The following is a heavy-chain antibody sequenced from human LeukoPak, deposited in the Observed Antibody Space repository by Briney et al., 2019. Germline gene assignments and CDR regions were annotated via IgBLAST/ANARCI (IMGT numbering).Heavy chain of an antibody. Sequence: GGSLRLSCAISGFTFSTQGMHWIRQAPGKGLEWVAIISSDGNNKYYADSVKGRFTISRDNSKNMLYLEMNSLRADDTAVYYCVKDHMAVRVGYIFDYWGQGTLVTVSS. V-gene: IGHV3-30*18. CDR1: GFTFSTQG. CDR2: ISSDGNNK. D-gene: IGHD3-10*01. CDR3: VKDHMAVRVGYIFDY. J-gene: IGHJ4*02.